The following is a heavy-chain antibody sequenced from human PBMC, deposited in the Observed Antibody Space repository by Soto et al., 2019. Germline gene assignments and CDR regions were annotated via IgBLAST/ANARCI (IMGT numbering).Heavy chain of an antibody. Sequence: ASVKVSCKASGYTFTGYYMHWVRQAPGQGLEWMGWINPNSGGTNYAQKFQGWVTMTRDTSISTAYMELSRLRSDDTAVYYCARGVKDFLPNPNHYYHLAFRAQGTTVPVSS. CDR3: ARGVKDFLPNPNHYYHLAF. V-gene: IGHV1-2*04. CDR2: INPNSGGT. CDR1: GYTFTGYY. D-gene: IGHD3-3*01. J-gene: IGHJ6*03.